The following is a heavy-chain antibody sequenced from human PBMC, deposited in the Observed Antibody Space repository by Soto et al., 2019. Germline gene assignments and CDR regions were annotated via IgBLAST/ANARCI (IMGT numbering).Heavy chain of an antibody. CDR2: INYNSGSV. J-gene: IGHJ4*02. Sequence: EVQLVESGGGWVQPGRSLRLSCAASGFTFDVYAMHWVRQAPGKGLEWVSGINYNSGSVGYADSVKGRFTISRDNAKNSLHLQMNSLRPEDTAVYYCAKDISLRGWVYLVVEYWGQGTLVTVSP. D-gene: IGHD6-13*01. CDR1: GFTFDVYA. V-gene: IGHV3-9*01. CDR3: AKDISLRGWVYLVVEY.